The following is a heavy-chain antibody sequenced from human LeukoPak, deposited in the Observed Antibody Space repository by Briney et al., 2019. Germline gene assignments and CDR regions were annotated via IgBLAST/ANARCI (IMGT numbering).Heavy chain of an antibody. J-gene: IGHJ3*02. CDR2: IIPIFGTA. Sequence: GASVKVSCKASGGTFISYAISWVRQAPGQGLEWMGGIIPIFGTANYAQKFQGRVTITADESTSTAYMELSSLRSEDTAVYYCASSIFYDSSGLGAFDIWGQGTMVTVSS. CDR1: GGTFISYA. D-gene: IGHD3-22*01. CDR3: ASSIFYDSSGLGAFDI. V-gene: IGHV1-69*13.